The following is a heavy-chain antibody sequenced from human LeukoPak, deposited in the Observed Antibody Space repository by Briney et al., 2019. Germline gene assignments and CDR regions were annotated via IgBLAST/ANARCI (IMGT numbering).Heavy chain of an antibody. V-gene: IGHV4-34*01. CDR2: INHSGST. CDR1: GGSVSCYY. CDR3: ARGRFGQGFDP. J-gene: IGHJ5*02. Sequence: KSSESLSLTCAVYGGSVSCYYWSWIRQPPGKGLEWIGEINHSGSTNYNPSLKSRVTISVDTSKNQFSLKLNSVTAADTAVYYCARGRFGQGFDPWGQGTLVTVSS. D-gene: IGHD3-10*01.